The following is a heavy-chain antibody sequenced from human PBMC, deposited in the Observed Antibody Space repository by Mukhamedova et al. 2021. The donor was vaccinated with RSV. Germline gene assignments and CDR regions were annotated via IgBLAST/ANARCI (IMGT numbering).Heavy chain of an antibody. J-gene: IGHJ4*02. V-gene: IGHV3-49*02. CDR3: TKASYSGYGLD. D-gene: IGHD5-12*01. Sequence: EWVGFIRSTPYGGTTEYAASVKGRFTISREDSKSIAYLQMNSLKSEDTAIYYCTKASYSGYGLDLGQGTPVTVSS. CDR2: IRSTPYGGTT.